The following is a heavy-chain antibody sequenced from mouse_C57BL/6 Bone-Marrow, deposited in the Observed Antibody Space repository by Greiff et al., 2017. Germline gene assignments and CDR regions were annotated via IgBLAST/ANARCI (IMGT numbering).Heavy chain of an antibody. CDR1: GFNIKDDY. CDR3: TTWGDYGFDY. D-gene: IGHD2-4*01. Sequence: VQLQQSGAELVRPGASVKLSCTASGFNIKDDYMHWVKQRPEQGLEWIGWIDPENGDTEYASKFQGKVTITADTSSNTAYLQLSSLTSVDTAVYYCTTWGDYGFDYWGQGTTLTVSS. V-gene: IGHV14-4*01. J-gene: IGHJ2*01. CDR2: IDPENGDT.